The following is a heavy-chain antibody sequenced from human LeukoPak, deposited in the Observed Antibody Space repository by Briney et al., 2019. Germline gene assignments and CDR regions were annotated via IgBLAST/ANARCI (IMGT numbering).Heavy chain of an antibody. CDR2: IHHSGST. CDR1: GYSISSGYY. V-gene: IGHV4-38-2*02. D-gene: IGHD1-7*01. Sequence: KPSETLPLTCTVSGYSISSGYYWGWIRPPPGKGLEWIGSIHHSGSTYYNPSLKSRVTISEDTSKNQFSLKLNSVTAADTAAYYCAREANWNYGYWGQGTLVTVSS. J-gene: IGHJ4*02. CDR3: AREANWNYGY.